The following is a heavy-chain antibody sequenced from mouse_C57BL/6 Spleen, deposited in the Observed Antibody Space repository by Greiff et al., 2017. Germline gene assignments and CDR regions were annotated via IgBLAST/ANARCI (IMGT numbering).Heavy chain of an antibody. CDR2: IDPSDSGT. J-gene: IGHJ2*01. CDR1: GYTFTNYW. CDR3: ATFIYSVVEYFDY. Sequence: QVQLKQPGAELVRPGSSVKLSCKASGYTFTNYWMHWVKQRPIQGLEWIGNIDPSDSGTHYNQKFKDKATLTVDKSSSTAYMQLSSLTSEDSAVYCCATFIYSVVEYFDYWGQGTTLTVS. D-gene: IGHD1-1*01. V-gene: IGHV1-52*01.